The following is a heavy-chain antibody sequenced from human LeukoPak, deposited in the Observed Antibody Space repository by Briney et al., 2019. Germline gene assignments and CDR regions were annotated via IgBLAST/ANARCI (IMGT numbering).Heavy chain of an antibody. J-gene: IGHJ4*02. Sequence: SETLSLTCTVSGGSISSGGYYWSWIRQHPGKGLEWIGYIYYSGSTYYNPSLKSRVTISVDTSKNQFSLKLSSVTAADTAVYYCARTSMSTVTTFDYWGQGTLVTVSS. CDR3: ARTSMSTVTTFDY. D-gene: IGHD4-17*01. CDR1: GGSISSGGYY. CDR2: IYYSGST. V-gene: IGHV4-31*03.